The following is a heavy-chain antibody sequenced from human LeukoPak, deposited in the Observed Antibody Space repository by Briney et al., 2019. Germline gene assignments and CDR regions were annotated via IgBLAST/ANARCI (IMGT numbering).Heavy chain of an antibody. D-gene: IGHD2-2*01. CDR3: ARDSEYQLLRKYYFDY. CDR1: GYSISSGYY. CDR2: IYHSGST. J-gene: IGHJ4*02. Sequence: SETLSLTCAVSGYSISSGYYWGWTRQPPGKALEWIGSIYHSGSTYYNPSLKSRVTISVDTSKNQFSPKLGSVTAADTAVYYCARDSEYQLLRKYYFDYWGQGTLVTVSS. V-gene: IGHV4-38-2*02.